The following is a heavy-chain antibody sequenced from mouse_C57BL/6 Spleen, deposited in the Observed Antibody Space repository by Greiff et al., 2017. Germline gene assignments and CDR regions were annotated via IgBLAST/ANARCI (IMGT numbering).Heavy chain of an antibody. Sequence: QVQLQQSGPELVKPGASVKISCKASGYAFSSSWMNWVKQRPGKGLEWIGRIYPGDGDTNYNGKFKGKATLTADKSSSTAYMQLSSLTSEDSAVYFCARCPIYYDYDWVYFDYWGQGTTLTVSS. V-gene: IGHV1-82*01. CDR1: GYAFSSSW. CDR2: IYPGDGDT. CDR3: ARCPIYYDYDWVYFDY. J-gene: IGHJ2*01. D-gene: IGHD2-4*01.